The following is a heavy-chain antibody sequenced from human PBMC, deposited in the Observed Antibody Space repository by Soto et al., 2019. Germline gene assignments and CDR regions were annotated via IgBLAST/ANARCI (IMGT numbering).Heavy chain of an antibody. V-gene: IGHV1-18*01. J-gene: IGHJ4*02. CDR1: GYTFTSYG. Sequence: ASVKVSCTASGYTFTSYGISWVRQAPGQGLEWMGRISASDRTTNYAQKFQGRVTMTSDTSTSTVYMELSSLRSEDTAVYYCASAPTMRGAYVDYWGQGALVTVSS. CDR3: ASAPTMRGAYVDY. CDR2: ISASDRTT.